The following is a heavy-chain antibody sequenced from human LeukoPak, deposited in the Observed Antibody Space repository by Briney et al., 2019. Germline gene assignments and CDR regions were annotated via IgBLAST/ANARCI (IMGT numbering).Heavy chain of an antibody. CDR1: GYTFTSYG. V-gene: IGHV1-18*01. CDR3: ARADGRRDGYGFDC. Sequence: GASVKVSCKASGYTFTSYGISWVRQAPGQGLEWMGWISAYNGNTNYAQKLQGRITMTTDTSTSTAYMELGSLRSEDTAVYYCARADGRRDGYGFDCWGQGTLVTVSS. CDR2: ISAYNGNT. J-gene: IGHJ4*02. D-gene: IGHD5-24*01.